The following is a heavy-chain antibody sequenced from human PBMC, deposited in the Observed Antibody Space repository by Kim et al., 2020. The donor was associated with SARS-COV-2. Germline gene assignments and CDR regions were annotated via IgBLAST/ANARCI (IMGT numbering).Heavy chain of an antibody. CDR1: GFSLRIPGVA. Sequence: SGPTLVNPPQTLTLTCSFSGFSLRIPGVAVGWIRQTPGQALEWLALLFWDDTERYSPFLKTRVTIAKVSSRNQVVLTMTNMNLVDTATYYCARRHVHRGLNRGFDVWGQGITVTVSS. CDR2: LFWDDTE. CDR3: ARRHVHRGLNRGFDV. V-gene: IGHV2-5*02. J-gene: IGHJ3*01. D-gene: IGHD3-10*01.